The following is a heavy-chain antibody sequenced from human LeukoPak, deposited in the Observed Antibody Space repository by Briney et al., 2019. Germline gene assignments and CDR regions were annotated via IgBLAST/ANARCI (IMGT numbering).Heavy chain of an antibody. D-gene: IGHD3-22*01. V-gene: IGHV3-7*01. CDR3: ARDDTIYYDSSGYYTGETFDY. Sequence: PGGSLRLSCAASGFTFSSYWMSWVRQAPGKGLEWVANIKQDGSEKYYVDSVKGRFTISRDNAKNSLYLQMNSLRAEDTAVYYCARDDTIYYDSSGYYTGETFDYWGQGTLVTVSS. J-gene: IGHJ4*02. CDR2: IKQDGSEK. CDR1: GFTFSSYW.